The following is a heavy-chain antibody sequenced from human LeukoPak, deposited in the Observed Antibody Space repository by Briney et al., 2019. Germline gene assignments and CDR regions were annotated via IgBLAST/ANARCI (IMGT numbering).Heavy chain of an antibody. V-gene: IGHV3-30*04. CDR3: ASPKGKNIGNYPLEY. Sequence: GGSLRLTCAASGFTFSDDSLHWVRQAPGKGLEWVALISYDGSDKYYADSVKGRFTISRDNSQDTLYLQMNSLGADDTAVYYCASPKGKNIGNYPLEYWGQGTLVTVSS. CDR2: ISYDGSDK. J-gene: IGHJ4*02. D-gene: IGHD1-26*01. CDR1: GFTFSDDS.